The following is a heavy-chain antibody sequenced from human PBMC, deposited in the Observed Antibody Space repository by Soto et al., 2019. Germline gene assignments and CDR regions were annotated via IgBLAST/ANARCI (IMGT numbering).Heavy chain of an antibody. Sequence: SETLSLTCTVSGYSISSGSYWGWIRQPPGKGPEWIASIYHGGTTFYNPSLKIRVTVSVDKSNNQFSLKLRSVTAADTAVYYCAKAHVMVVGGSTFDXWGHGTLVTVSX. CDR2: IYHGGTT. CDR3: AKAHVMVVGGSTFDX. D-gene: IGHD2-15*01. J-gene: IGHJ4*01. CDR1: GYSISSGSY. V-gene: IGHV4-38-2*02.